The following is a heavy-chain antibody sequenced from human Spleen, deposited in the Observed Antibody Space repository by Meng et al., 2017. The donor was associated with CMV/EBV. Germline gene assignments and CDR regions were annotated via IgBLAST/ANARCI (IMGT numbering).Heavy chain of an antibody. CDR2: ISYDGSNK. CDR1: GSTFSSYA. CDR3: ARSPGDYYDYCMDV. J-gene: IGHJ6*02. Sequence: GGSLRLPCAASGSTFSSYAMHWVRQAPGKGLEWVAVISYDGSNKYYADSVKGRFTISRDNSKNTLYLQMNSLRAEDTAVYYCARSPGDYYDYCMDVWGQGTTVTVSS. V-gene: IGHV3-30*04.